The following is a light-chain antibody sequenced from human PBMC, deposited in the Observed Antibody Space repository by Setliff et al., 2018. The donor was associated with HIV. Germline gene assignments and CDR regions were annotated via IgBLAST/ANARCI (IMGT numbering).Light chain of an antibody. CDR1: SNDVGRYDL. CDR2: QAT. V-gene: IGLV2-23*01. Sequence: QSALAQPASVSGSPGQSITISCTGTSNDVGRYDLVSWYQQHPARAPKLIIYQATRRPSGVSNRFSGSKSGNVASLTISGLQAEDEADYYCCSNTGSNTLVFGTRSKVTVL. CDR3: CSNTGSNTLV. J-gene: IGLJ1*01.